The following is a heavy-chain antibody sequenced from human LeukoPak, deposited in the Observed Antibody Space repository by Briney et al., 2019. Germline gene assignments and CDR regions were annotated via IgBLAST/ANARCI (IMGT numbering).Heavy chain of an antibody. CDR3: AREARGYSGYDNYFDY. Sequence: SETLSLTCTVSGGSISSYYWSWIRQPPGKGLEWIGYIYYSGSTNYNPSLKSRVTISVDTSKNQFSLKLSSVTAADTAVYYCAREARGYSGYDNYFDYWGQGTLVTVS. V-gene: IGHV4-59*01. CDR1: GGSISSYY. J-gene: IGHJ4*02. D-gene: IGHD5-12*01. CDR2: IYYSGST.